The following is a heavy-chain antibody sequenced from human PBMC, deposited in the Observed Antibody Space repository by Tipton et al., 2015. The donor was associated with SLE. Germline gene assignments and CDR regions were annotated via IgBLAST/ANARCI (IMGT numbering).Heavy chain of an antibody. Sequence: TLSLTCTVSGASVSDYYWTWNRQPAGQGLEWIGRIYSYGDTHYSPSLKRRVPMSVDTSNNYFSLNLSYVTAADTAMYYCARGSPGRSGRDYKDYLYGMDVWGQGTTVIVSS. J-gene: IGHJ6*02. CDR3: ARGSPGRSGRDYKDYLYGMDV. CDR1: GASVSDYY. V-gene: IGHV4-4*07. CDR2: IYSYGDT. D-gene: IGHD3-10*01.